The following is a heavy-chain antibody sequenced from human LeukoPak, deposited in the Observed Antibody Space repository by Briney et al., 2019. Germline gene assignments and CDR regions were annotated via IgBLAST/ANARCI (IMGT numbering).Heavy chain of an antibody. D-gene: IGHD6-13*01. CDR3: ARIGGSSGAFDI. J-gene: IGHJ3*02. V-gene: IGHV4-61*01. CDR1: GGSVSSGSYY. Sequence: SETLSLTCTVSGGSVSSGSYYWSWIRQPPGKGLEWIGYIYYSGSTNYNPSLKSRVTISVDTSKNQFSLKLSSVTAADTAVYYCARIGGSSGAFDIWGQGTMVTVSS. CDR2: IYYSGST.